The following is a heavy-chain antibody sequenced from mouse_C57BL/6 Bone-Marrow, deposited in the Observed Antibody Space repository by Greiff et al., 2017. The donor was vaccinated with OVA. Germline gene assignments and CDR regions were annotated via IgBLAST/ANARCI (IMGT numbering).Heavy chain of an antibody. CDR3: AIGDGYDY. CDR2: IYPSDSET. D-gene: IGHD2-3*01. Sequence: QVQLQQPGAELVRPGSSVKLSCKASGYTFTSYWMDWVKQRPGQGLEWIGNIYPSDSETHYNQKFKDKATLTVDKSSSTAYMQLSSLTSEDSAVYYCAIGDGYDYWGQGTTLTVSS. V-gene: IGHV1-61*01. J-gene: IGHJ2*01. CDR1: GYTFTSYW.